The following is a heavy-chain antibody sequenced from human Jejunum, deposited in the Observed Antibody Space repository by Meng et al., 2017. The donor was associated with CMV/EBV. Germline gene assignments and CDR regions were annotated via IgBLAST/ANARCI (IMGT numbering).Heavy chain of an antibody. D-gene: IGHD3-10*02. V-gene: IGHV7-4-1*02. CDR1: GYTFATKA. J-gene: IGHJ4*02. CDR2: INSVTGKP. CDR3: VRDGYVGGATLFDY. Sequence: KASGYTFATKAINWLRQAPGQGLEWMGWINSVTGKPTYAQGFTGRFVFSLDTSVSTAYLQISSLKTEDTAVYYCVRDGYVGGATLFDYWGQGTLVTVSS.